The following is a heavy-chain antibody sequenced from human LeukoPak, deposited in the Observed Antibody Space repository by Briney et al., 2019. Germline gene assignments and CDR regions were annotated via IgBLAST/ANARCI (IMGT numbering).Heavy chain of an antibody. CDR2: TSYGGGRT. V-gene: IGHV3-23*01. Sequence: GGSLRLSCAASGFTFSSYAMSWVRQAPGKGLEWVSTTSYGGGRTYYADSVKGRFTISRDNSINTLFLQMNSLRAEDSALYYCAKDRITATPYYFDFWGQGTLVTVSS. CDR3: AKDRITATPYYFDF. CDR1: GFTFSSYA. D-gene: IGHD3-10*01. J-gene: IGHJ4*02.